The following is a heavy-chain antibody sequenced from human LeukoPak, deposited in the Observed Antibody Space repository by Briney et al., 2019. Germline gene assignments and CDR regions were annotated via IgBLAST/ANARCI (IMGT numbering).Heavy chain of an antibody. J-gene: IGHJ5*02. D-gene: IGHD6-19*01. CDR2: INPNSGGT. Sequence: ASVKVSCKASGYTFTGYYMLWVRQAPAQGLEWMGWINPNSGGTNYAQKFQGRVTMTRDTSISTAYMELSRLRSDDTAVYYCARDQGIAVAGRSKGWFDPWGQGTLVTVSS. CDR1: GYTFTGYY. CDR3: ARDQGIAVAGRSKGWFDP. V-gene: IGHV1-2*02.